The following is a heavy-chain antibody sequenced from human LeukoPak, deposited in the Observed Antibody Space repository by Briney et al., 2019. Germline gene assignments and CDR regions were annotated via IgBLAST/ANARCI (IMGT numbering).Heavy chain of an antibody. D-gene: IGHD2-2*01. V-gene: IGHV1-69*13. Sequence: SVKVSCKASGGTFSSHSFNWVRQAPGQGLEWLGGIIPMSSTTKYAQNFQGRVTITADESTSTAFMELSSLRPEDTAVYYCARDYCSSTSCLFDYWGQGTLVTVSS. CDR1: GGTFSSHS. CDR2: IIPMSSTT. CDR3: ARDYCSSTSCLFDY. J-gene: IGHJ4*02.